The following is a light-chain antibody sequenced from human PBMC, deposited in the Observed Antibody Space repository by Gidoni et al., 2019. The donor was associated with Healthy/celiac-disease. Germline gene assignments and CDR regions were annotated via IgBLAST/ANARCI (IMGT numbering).Light chain of an antibody. CDR3: QQRSNWPLT. V-gene: IGKV3-11*01. Sequence: IVLTQSPATLSLSPGERATLSCRASQSVSSYLAWYQQKPGQAPRLLIYDASNRATGIPARFSGSGSGTDFTLTISSLEPEDFAVYYCQQRSNWPLTFGQXTKVEIK. CDR2: DAS. J-gene: IGKJ1*01. CDR1: QSVSSY.